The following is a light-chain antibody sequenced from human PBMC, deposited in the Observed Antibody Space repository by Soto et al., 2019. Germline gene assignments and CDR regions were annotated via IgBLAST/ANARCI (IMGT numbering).Light chain of an antibody. J-gene: IGKJ4*01. Sequence: EIVLTQSPATLSLSPGERATLSCRASQSVSTSLAWYQQKPGQAPRLLIYDASKRDTGIPARFSGSGSGTDFTLTISSLEPEDSAVYCCQQCGNWPRTFGGGTKVEIK. CDR3: QQCGNWPRT. CDR2: DAS. CDR1: QSVSTS. V-gene: IGKV3-11*01.